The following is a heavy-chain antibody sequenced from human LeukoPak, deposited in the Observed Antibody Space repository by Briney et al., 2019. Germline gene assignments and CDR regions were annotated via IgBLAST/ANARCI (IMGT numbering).Heavy chain of an antibody. J-gene: IGHJ3*02. D-gene: IGHD4-23*01. Sequence: SQTLSLTCAISGDSVSSYSAAWSWIRQSPSRGLEWLGRTYYRSKLYNDYAVSVKSRITINPDTPKNQFSLQLTSVTPEDTAVYYCARSGGHDAFDIWGQGTMVTVSS. V-gene: IGHV6-1*01. CDR2: TYYRSKLYN. CDR1: GDSVSSYSAA. CDR3: ARSGGHDAFDI.